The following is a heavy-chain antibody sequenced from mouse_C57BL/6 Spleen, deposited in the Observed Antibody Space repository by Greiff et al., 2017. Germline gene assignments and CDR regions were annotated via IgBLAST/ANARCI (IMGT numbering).Heavy chain of an antibody. CDR2: IDPNSGGT. CDR3: ARCYYYGSSYFDY. D-gene: IGHD1-1*01. CDR1: GYTFTSYW. Sequence: VKLLESGAELVKPGASVKLSCKASGYTFTSYWMHWVKQRPGRGLEWIGRIDPNSGGTKYNEKFKSKATLTVDKPSSTAYMQLSSLTSEDSAVYYCARCYYYGSSYFDYWGQGTTLTVSS. V-gene: IGHV1-72*01. J-gene: IGHJ2*01.